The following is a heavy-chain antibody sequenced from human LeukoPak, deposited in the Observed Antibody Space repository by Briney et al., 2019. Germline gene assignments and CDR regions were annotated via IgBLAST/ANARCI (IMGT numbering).Heavy chain of an antibody. CDR3: ATMDRIAVAGAGD. CDR2: ISSSSSTI. J-gene: IGHJ4*02. D-gene: IGHD6-19*01. Sequence: GGSLRLSGAASGFTFSSYSMNWVRQAPGKGLEGVSYISSSSSTIYYADSVKGRFTISRDNAKNSLYLQMNSLRAEDTAVYYCATMDRIAVAGAGDWGQGTLVTVSS. V-gene: IGHV3-48*04. CDR1: GFTFSSYS.